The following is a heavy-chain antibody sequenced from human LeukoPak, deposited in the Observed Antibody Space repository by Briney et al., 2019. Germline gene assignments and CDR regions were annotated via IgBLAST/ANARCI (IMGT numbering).Heavy chain of an antibody. D-gene: IGHD3-10*01. CDR2: IWPDGSDT. V-gene: IGHV3-7*01. Sequence: GASLRLSCAASGFTFRDYWMAWVRQAPGKGLEWVANIWPDGSDTYHADSVRGRFTFSRDNAQSSLNLQMNSLRAEDSAVYYCARWGVNAGLDRWGQGTLVIVSS. CDR1: GFTFRDYW. J-gene: IGHJ5*01. CDR3: ARWGVNAGLDR.